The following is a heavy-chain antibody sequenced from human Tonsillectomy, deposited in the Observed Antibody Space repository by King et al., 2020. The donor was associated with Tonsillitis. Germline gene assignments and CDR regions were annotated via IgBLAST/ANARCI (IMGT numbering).Heavy chain of an antibody. CDR1: GYTFTSYY. J-gene: IGHJ4*02. CDR2: INPSGGST. CDR3: ARAGPTMVRGVIVSPFDY. Sequence: QKQLVQSGAEVKRPGASVKVSCKASGYTFTSYYIHWVRQAPGQGLEWMGIINPSGGSTSYAQKYQGRVTMTRDTSTSTVKMELRSLKSDDTAVYYCARAGPTMVRGVIVSPFDYWGQGTVVSVSS. V-gene: IGHV1-46*01. D-gene: IGHD3-10*01.